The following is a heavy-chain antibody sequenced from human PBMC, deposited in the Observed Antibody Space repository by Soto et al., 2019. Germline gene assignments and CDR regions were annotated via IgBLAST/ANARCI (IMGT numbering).Heavy chain of an antibody. D-gene: IGHD1-26*01. V-gene: IGHV4-59*12. J-gene: IGHJ4*02. CDR2: IYHSGST. Sequence: PSETLSLTCTVSGGSISSYYWSWIRQPPGKGLEWTGTIYHSGSTYYNPSLKSRVIISVDRSKNQFSLKLSSVTAADTAVYYCASNRGGSPTIFDYWGQGTLVTVSS. CDR1: GGSISSYY. CDR3: ASNRGGSPTIFDY.